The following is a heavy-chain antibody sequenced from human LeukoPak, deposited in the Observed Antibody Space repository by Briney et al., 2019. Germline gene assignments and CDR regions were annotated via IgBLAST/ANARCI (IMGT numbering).Heavy chain of an antibody. D-gene: IGHD1-7*01. V-gene: IGHV4-34*01. Sequence: SETLSLTCAVYGGSFSGYYWSWIRQPPGKGLEWIGEINHSGSTDYNPSLKSRVTISVDSSKNQFSLKLSSVTAADTAVYYCARVTDWNYAFDYWGQGTLVTVSS. J-gene: IGHJ4*02. CDR2: INHSGST. CDR3: ARVTDWNYAFDY. CDR1: GGSFSGYY.